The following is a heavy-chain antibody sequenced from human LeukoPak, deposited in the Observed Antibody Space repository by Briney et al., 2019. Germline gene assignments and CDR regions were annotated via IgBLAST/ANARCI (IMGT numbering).Heavy chain of an antibody. CDR1: GGTFNNSA. CDR3: ARDVHGDYGSGWFDP. Sequence: SVKVSCKASGGTFNNSAISWVRQAPGQGLEWLGGIIPRFGTAVYAQKFQGRVTITKDESTRPVYLELTSLTSDDTAVYYCARDVHGDYGSGWFDPWGQGTLVSVSS. J-gene: IGHJ5*02. V-gene: IGHV1-69*05. CDR2: IIPRFGTA. D-gene: IGHD4-17*01.